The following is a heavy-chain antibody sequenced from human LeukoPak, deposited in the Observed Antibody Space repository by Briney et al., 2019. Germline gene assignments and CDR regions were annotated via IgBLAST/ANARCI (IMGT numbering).Heavy chain of an antibody. D-gene: IGHD3-22*01. Sequence: SETLSLTCTVSGGSISSYYWSWIRQPPGKGLEWIGYIYYSGSTNYNPSLKSRVTISVDTSKNQFSLKLSSVTAADTAVYYCARGTDYYDISGYHSWGQGSMVTVSS. J-gene: IGHJ4*02. CDR3: ARGTDYYDISGYHS. V-gene: IGHV4-59*01. CDR2: IYYSGST. CDR1: GGSISSYY.